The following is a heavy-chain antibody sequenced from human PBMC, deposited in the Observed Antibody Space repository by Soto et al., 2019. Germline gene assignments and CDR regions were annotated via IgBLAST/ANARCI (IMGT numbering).Heavy chain of an antibody. CDR1: GESINSGHYY. J-gene: IGHJ4*02. Sequence: LSLTFTVSGESINSGHYYWNWIRQHPGKGLEWIGYFFYSGNTYLNPSLKSRVTISVDTSKNQFSLKLNSVTAADTAVYYCARGLEMAYWGRGTLVTVSS. D-gene: IGHD5-12*01. V-gene: IGHV4-31*03. CDR2: FFYSGNT. CDR3: ARGLEMAY.